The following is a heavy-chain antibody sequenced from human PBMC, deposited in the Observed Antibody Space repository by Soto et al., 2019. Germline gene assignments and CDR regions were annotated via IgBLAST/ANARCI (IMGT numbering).Heavy chain of an antibody. CDR1: GFSLSTSGVG. Sequence: QITLKESGPPLVKPTQTLTLTCTFSGFSLSTSGVGVGWIRQPPGKALEWLALIYWDDDKRYSPSLKRRLTITKETSKNDVVLRLNNMDPVDPATYYCAHGLGIAVPGALDYWGQGTRVPVSS. D-gene: IGHD6-19*01. V-gene: IGHV2-5*02. CDR3: AHGLGIAVPGALDY. CDR2: IYWDDDK. J-gene: IGHJ4*02.